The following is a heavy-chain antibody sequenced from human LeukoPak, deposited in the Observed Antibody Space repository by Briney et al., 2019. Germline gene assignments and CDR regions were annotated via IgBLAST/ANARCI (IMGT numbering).Heavy chain of an antibody. D-gene: IGHD2-2*01. CDR1: GFTFSSYA. Sequence: GGSLRLSCAASGFTFSSYAMHWVRQAPGKGLEWVAVISYDGSNKFYADSVKGRFTISRDNSKNTLFLQMNSLRPEDTGVYYSARPRVGPLPSAEDYWGQGTLVTVSS. CDR2: ISYDGSNK. V-gene: IGHV3-30*04. J-gene: IGHJ4*02. CDR3: ARPRVGPLPSAEDY.